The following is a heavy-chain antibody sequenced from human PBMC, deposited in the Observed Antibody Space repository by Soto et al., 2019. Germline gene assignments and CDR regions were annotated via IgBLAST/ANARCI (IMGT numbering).Heavy chain of an antibody. CDR3: ARTVREQWLADY. CDR2: IYPTDSDT. D-gene: IGHD6-19*01. Sequence: PGESLKISCKGSGYSFTTYWIGWVRQMPGKGLEWMGIIYPTDSDTGDSPSFQGQVTISADKSISTAYLQWSSLKASDTAMYYCARTVREQWLADYWGRGTLVTVSS. J-gene: IGHJ4*02. V-gene: IGHV5-51*01. CDR1: GYSFTTYW.